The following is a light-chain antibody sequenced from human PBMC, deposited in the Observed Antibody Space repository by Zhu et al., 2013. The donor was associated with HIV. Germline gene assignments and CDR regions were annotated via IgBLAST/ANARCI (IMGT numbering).Light chain of an antibody. CDR1: SSDIGGYDY. J-gene: IGLJ1*01. Sequence: QSALTQPASVSGSPGQSITISCTGTSSDIGGYDYVSWYQHHPGKGPKLIIYDVSDRPSGVSNRFSGSKSGNTASLTISGLQAEDEADYYCSSYTGTMTLYVFGTGTKVTVL. V-gene: IGLV2-14*03. CDR3: SSYTGTMTLYV. CDR2: DVS.